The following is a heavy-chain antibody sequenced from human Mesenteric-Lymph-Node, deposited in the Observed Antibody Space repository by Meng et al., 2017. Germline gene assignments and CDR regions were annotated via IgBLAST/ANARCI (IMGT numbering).Heavy chain of an antibody. J-gene: IGHJ3*02. CDR1: GFTFSSYA. Sequence: GESLKISCAASGFTFSSYAMHWVRQAPGKGLEWVAVISYDGSNKYYADSVKGRFTISRDNSKNTLYLQMNSLRAEDTAVYYCAVYDSSGNDAFDIWGQGTMVTVSS. CDR2: ISYDGSNK. D-gene: IGHD3-22*01. CDR3: AVYDSSGNDAFDI. V-gene: IGHV3-30*04.